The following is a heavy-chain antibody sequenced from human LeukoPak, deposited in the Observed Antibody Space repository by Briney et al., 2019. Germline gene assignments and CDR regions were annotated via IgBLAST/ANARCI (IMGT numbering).Heavy chain of an antibody. CDR1: GFSFSDFG. CDR2: IFGSRDSF. V-gene: IGHV3-21*06. Sequence: PGGSLRLSCAASGFSFSDFGMGWVRQAPGKRLEWVSSIFGSRDSFSYANSVKGRFTISRDNAENSLYLQMDSLRVEDTAVYYCTRGMDHINYAWFDPWGQGTLVIVSS. D-gene: IGHD4-11*01. CDR3: TRGMDHINYAWFDP. J-gene: IGHJ5*02.